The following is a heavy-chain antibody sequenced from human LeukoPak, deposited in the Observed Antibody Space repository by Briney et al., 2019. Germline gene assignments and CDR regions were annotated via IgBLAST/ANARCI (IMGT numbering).Heavy chain of an antibody. V-gene: IGHV3-7*01. CDR3: ARAYNWNQRRFDAFDI. CDR1: GFTFSSYW. D-gene: IGHD1-20*01. CDR2: IKQDGSEK. Sequence: GGSLRLSCAASGFTFSSYWMSWVRQAPGKGLEWVANIKQDGSEKYYVDSVKGRFTISRDNAKNSLYLQMNSPRAEDTTVYYCARAYNWNQRRFDAFDIWGQGTMVTVSS. J-gene: IGHJ3*02.